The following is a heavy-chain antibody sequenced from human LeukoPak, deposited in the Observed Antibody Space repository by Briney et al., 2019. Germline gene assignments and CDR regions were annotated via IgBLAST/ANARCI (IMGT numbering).Heavy chain of an antibody. D-gene: IGHD3-22*01. CDR2: IYDSGTT. J-gene: IGHJ5*02. Sequence: SETLSLTCTVAGGSISSYYWSWIRQPPGKGLEWIGYIYDSGTTNYNPSLKSRVTISLDTSKNQFSLKLSSVTAADTAVYYCARAGYYYDSSGYFRFDPWGQGTLVTVSS. CDR3: ARAGYYYDSSGYFRFDP. V-gene: IGHV4-59*01. CDR1: GGSISSYY.